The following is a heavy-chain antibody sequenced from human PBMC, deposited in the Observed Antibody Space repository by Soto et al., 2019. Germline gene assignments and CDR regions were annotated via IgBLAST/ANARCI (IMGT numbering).Heavy chain of an antibody. Sequence: GWNPRLSCAASELTFNSNWMNCIRQAPGKGLGGVANIKQDGSEKYYVDSVKARVTISRDNAKNSVYLQMNPLRAEATAAYYWSMVGQPGRCITLWGQ. CDR2: IKQDGSEK. D-gene: IGHD3-10*01. CDR1: ELTFNSNW. CDR3: SMVGQPGRCITL. J-gene: IGHJ1*01. V-gene: IGHV3-7*01.